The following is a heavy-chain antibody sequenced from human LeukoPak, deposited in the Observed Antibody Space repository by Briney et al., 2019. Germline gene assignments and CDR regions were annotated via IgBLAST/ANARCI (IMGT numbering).Heavy chain of an antibody. CDR2: IYYSGST. CDR1: GGSISSYY. D-gene: IGHD6-6*01. CDR3: ARHFVFFYYYMDV. V-gene: IGHV4-59*08. Sequence: SETLSLTCTVSGGSISSYYWSWIRQPPGKGLEWIGYIYYSGSTNYNPSLKSRVTISVDTSKNQFSLKLSSVTAADTAVYYCARHFVFFYYYMDVWGKGTTVTVSS. J-gene: IGHJ6*03.